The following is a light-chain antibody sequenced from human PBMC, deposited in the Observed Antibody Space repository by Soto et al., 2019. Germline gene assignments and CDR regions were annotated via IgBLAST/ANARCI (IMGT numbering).Light chain of an antibody. J-gene: IGKJ5*01. CDR2: GAS. CDR1: QSVGSR. CDR3: QHYGTSPIT. V-gene: IGKV3-20*01. Sequence: ELVLTQSPVTLAFSPDARSTLSCWASQSVGSRLAWYQQKPGQAPRLLISGASSRATGIPDRFSGSGSATDFTLTISRLEPEDFALYYCQHYGTSPITFGQGTRLEI.